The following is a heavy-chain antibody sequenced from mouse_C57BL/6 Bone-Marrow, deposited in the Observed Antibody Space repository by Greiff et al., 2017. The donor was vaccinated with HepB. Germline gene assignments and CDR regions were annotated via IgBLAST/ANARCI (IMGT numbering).Heavy chain of an antibody. CDR2: IDPETGGT. Sequence: QVHVKQSGAELVRPGASVTLSCKASGYTFTDYEMHWVKQTPVHGLEWIGAIDPETGGTAYNQKFKGKAILTADKSSSTAYMELRSLTSEDSAVYYCTRPLTTVVARYYFDYWGQGTTLTVAS. CDR3: TRPLTTVVARYYFDY. V-gene: IGHV1-15*01. CDR1: GYTFTDYE. J-gene: IGHJ2*01. D-gene: IGHD1-1*01.